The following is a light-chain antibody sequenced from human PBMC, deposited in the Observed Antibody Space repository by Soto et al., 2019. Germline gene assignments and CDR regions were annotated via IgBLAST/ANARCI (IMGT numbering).Light chain of an antibody. CDR3: CSYAGSYTLGV. Sequence: QSVLTQPASVSGSPGQSITISCTGTSSDVGSYNLVSWYQQHPGKAPKLMIYEVNKRPSGVSNRFSGSKSGNTASLTISGLQAEDEADYYCCSYAGSYTLGVFGGGTKVTVL. V-gene: IGLV2-23*02. J-gene: IGLJ2*01. CDR1: SSDVGSYNL. CDR2: EVN.